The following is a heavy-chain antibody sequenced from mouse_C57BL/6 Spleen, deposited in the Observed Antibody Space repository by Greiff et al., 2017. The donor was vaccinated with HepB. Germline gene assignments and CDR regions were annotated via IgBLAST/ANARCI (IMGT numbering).Heavy chain of an antibody. CDR2: IDPSDSDT. Sequence: QVQLQQPGAELVRPGSSVKLSCKASGYTFTSYWMHWVKQRPIQGLEWIGNIDPSDSDTHYNQKFKDKATLTVDKSSSTAYMQLSSLTSEDSAVYFCERRAYEYYAMDYWGQGTSVTVSS. CDR1: GYTFTSYW. CDR3: ERRAYEYYAMDY. D-gene: IGHD6-5*01. J-gene: IGHJ4*01. V-gene: IGHV1-52*01.